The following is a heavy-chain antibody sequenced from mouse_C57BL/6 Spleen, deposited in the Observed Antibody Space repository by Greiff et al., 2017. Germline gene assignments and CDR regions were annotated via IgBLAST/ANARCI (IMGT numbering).Heavy chain of an antibody. CDR3: ARENSNYGDYYAMDY. D-gene: IGHD2-5*01. J-gene: IGHJ4*01. CDR2: ISYDGSN. CDR1: GYSITSGYY. V-gene: IGHV3-6*01. Sequence: EVHLVESGPGLVKPSQSLSLTCSVTGYSITSGYYWNWIRQFPGNKLEWMGYISYDGSNNYNPSLKNRISITRDTSKNQFFLKLNSVTTEDTATYYCARENSNYGDYYAMDYWGQGTSVTVSS.